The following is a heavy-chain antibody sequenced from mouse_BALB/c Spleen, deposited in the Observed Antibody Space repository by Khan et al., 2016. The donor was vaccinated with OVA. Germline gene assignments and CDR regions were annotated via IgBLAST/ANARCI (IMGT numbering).Heavy chain of an antibody. Sequence: VQLKESGPGLVAPSQSLSITCTISGFSLTNYGVHWVRQPPGKGLEWLILMWSDGSATYNSALKSRLTISMDNSKSHVFLKMHSLQTDDTAMYFCARQPYYHYNVMDYWGQGTSVTVSS. CDR3: ARQPYYHYNVMDY. CDR1: GFSLTNYG. J-gene: IGHJ4*01. V-gene: IGHV2-6-1*01. D-gene: IGHD2-10*01. CDR2: MWSDGSA.